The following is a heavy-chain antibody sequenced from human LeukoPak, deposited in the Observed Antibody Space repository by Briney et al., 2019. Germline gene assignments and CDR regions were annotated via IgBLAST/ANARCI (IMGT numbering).Heavy chain of an antibody. D-gene: IGHD2-21*02. CDR2: ISSSGSTI. V-gene: IGHV3-48*03. J-gene: IGHJ4*02. CDR1: GFTFSSYE. CDR3: SKDLRSVLVTAIDC. Sequence: GGSLRLSCAASGFTFSSYEMNWVRQAPGKGLEWVSYISSSGSTIYYADSVRGRFTISRDNAKNSLYLQMNSLRAEDTAVYYCSKDLRSVLVTAIDCWGQGTLVSVSS.